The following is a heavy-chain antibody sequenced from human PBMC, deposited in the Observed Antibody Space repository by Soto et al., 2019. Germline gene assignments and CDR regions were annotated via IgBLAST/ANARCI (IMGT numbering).Heavy chain of an antibody. CDR1: GFTVSGYA. Sequence: LRLSCAASGFTVSGYAMRWVRQAPGKGLEWVATISGSGGSTYYADSVKGRFTISRDNSKNTLYLQMNSLRADDTAVCYCARARIAAAGPDTNWFDPWGQGTLVTVPS. V-gene: IGHV3-23*01. J-gene: IGHJ5*02. CDR2: ISGSGGST. D-gene: IGHD6-13*01. CDR3: ARARIAAAGPDTNWFDP.